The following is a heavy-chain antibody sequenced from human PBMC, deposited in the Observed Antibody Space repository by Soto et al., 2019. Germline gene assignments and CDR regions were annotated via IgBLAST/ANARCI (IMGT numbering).Heavy chain of an antibody. J-gene: IGHJ6*02. Sequence: EVQLEESGGGLVQPGGSLRLSCVDSGFTFSSYWMSWVRQAPLKGLEWVGNIKQDGSEENYVDSVKGRFTISRDNAKNSMYLQMNSLRAEDTAVYYCARIAASGRGWDVWGQGTTVVVSS. D-gene: IGHD6-13*01. CDR3: ARIAASGRGWDV. V-gene: IGHV3-7*01. CDR2: IKQDGSEE. CDR1: GFTFSSYW.